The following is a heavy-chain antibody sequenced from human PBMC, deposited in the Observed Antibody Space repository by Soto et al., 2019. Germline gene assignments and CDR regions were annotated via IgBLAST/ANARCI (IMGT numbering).Heavy chain of an antibody. V-gene: IGHV3-53*01. D-gene: IGHD6-13*01. CDR2: IYSGGST. Sequence: GGSLRLSCAASGFTVSRNYMSWVRQAPGKGLEWVSVIYSGGSTYYADSVKGRFTISRDNSKNTLYLQMNSLRAEDTAVYYCARDRVPGAAAGFYGMDVWGQGTTVTVSS. CDR1: GFTVSRNY. CDR3: ARDRVPGAAAGFYGMDV. J-gene: IGHJ6*02.